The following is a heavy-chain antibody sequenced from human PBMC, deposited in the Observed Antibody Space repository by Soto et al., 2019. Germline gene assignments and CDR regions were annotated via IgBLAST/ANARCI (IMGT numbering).Heavy chain of an antibody. V-gene: IGHV4-34*01. CDR1: GGSFSGYY. Sequence: SETLSLTCAVYGGSFSGYYWSWIRQPPGKGLEWIGEINHSGSTNYNPSLKSRVTISVDTSKNQFSLKLSSVTAADTAVYYCARSAVERYDFWSGYSSKYYYGMDVWGQGTPVTVSS. J-gene: IGHJ6*02. D-gene: IGHD3-3*01. CDR3: ARSAVERYDFWSGYSSKYYYGMDV. CDR2: INHSGST.